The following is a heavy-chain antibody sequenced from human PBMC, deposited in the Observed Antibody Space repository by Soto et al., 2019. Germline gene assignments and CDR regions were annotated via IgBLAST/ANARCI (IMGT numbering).Heavy chain of an antibody. CDR2: IYYSGST. V-gene: IGHV4-31*03. D-gene: IGHD5-12*01. Sequence: KPSETLSLTCTVSGGSISSGGYYWSWIRQHPGKGLEWIGYIYYSGSTYYNPSLKSRVTISVDTSKNQFSLKLSSVTAADTAVYYCARVTEMATIVPVFDYWGQGTLVTVSS. CDR3: ARVTEMATIVPVFDY. CDR1: GGSISSGGYY. J-gene: IGHJ4*02.